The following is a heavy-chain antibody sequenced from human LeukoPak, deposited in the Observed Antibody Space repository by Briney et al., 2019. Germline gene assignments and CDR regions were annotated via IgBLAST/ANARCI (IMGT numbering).Heavy chain of an antibody. V-gene: IGHV4-34*01. D-gene: IGHD6-19*01. J-gene: IGHJ4*02. CDR1: GGSFSGYY. CDR2: INHSGST. CDR3: ARGRRSLVAGRNFDY. Sequence: PSETLSLTRAVYGGSFSGYYWSWIRQPPGRGLEWIGEINHSGSTNYNPSLKSRVTISVDTSKNQFSLKLSSVTAADTAVYYCARGRRSLVAGRNFDYWGQGTLVTVSS.